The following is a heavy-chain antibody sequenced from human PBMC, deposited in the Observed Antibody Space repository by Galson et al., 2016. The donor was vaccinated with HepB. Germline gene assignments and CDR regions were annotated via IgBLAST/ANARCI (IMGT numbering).Heavy chain of an antibody. CDR1: GFSFHDHA. V-gene: IGHV3-9*01. CDR2: ISSNSRTI. J-gene: IGHJ6*02. D-gene: IGHD3-10*01. Sequence: SLRLSCAVSGFSFHDHAMHWIRQTPGKGLEWVSTISSNSRTIDYADSVKGRFTIFRDNAENSLHLQMDSLKTEDTALYYCAKDRGNLNYYQLYGMDVWGQGTMVTVS. CDR3: AKDRGNLNYYQLYGMDV.